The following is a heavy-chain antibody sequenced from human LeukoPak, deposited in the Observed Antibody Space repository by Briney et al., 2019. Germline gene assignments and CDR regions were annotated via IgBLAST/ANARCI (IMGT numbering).Heavy chain of an antibody. Sequence: PGRSLRLSCAASGFTFSSYAMHWVRQAPGKGLEWAAVISYDGSNKYYADSVKGRFTISRDNSKNTLYLQMNSLRAEDTAVYYCARSSRPAGAFDYWGQGTLVTVSS. D-gene: IGHD3-10*01. V-gene: IGHV3-30-3*01. CDR1: GFTFSSYA. CDR2: ISYDGSNK. J-gene: IGHJ4*02. CDR3: ARSSRPAGAFDY.